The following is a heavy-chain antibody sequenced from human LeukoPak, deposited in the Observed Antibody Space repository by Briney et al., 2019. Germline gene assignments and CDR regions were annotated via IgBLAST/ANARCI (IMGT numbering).Heavy chain of an antibody. CDR3: ANQGRRYSSGWPYYFDY. CDR1: GYTFTSYY. CDR2: INPSGGST. D-gene: IGHD6-19*01. J-gene: IGHJ4*02. Sequence: ASVKVSCKASGYTFTSYYMHWVRQATGQGLEWMGIINPSGGSTSYAQKFQGRVTMTRDTSTSTVYMELSSLRAEDTAVYYCANQGRRYSSGWPYYFDYWGQGTLVTVSS. V-gene: IGHV1-46*01.